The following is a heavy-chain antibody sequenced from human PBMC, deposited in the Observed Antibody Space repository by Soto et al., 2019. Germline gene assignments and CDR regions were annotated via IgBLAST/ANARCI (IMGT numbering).Heavy chain of an antibody. J-gene: IGHJ4*02. D-gene: IGHD2-15*01. V-gene: IGHV1-46*01. CDR2: INPSGGST. CDR3: AREYCSGGACSTKKFDN. Sequence: QVQLVQSGAEVKKPGASVKLSCKASGYTFTDYFLHWVRQAPGQGLEWMGIINPSGGSTNYAQKFQGRVTVTSDTSTTTVHMELSSLRSEDTAVYFCAREYCSGGACSTKKFDNWGQGTLVTVSS. CDR1: GYTFTDYF.